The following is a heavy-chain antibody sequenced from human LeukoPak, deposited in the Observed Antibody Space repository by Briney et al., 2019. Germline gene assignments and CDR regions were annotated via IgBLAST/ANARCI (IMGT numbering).Heavy chain of an antibody. V-gene: IGHV3-48*03. CDR1: GFTFSNYE. CDR3: ARGYCSGGSCYGGDY. Sequence: PGGSLRLSCAASGFTFSNYEMNWVRQAPGKGLEWASYISSSGTTIYYAERRFTISRDNAKNSLYLLLNSLRAEDTAIYYCARGYCSGGSCYGGDYGGQGTLVTVSS. J-gene: IGHJ4*02. D-gene: IGHD2-15*01. CDR2: ISSSGTTI.